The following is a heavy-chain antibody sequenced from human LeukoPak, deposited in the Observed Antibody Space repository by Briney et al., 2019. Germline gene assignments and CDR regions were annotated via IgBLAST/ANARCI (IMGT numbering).Heavy chain of an antibody. J-gene: IGHJ4*02. V-gene: IGHV1-69*05. CDR2: IIPIFGTA. Sequence: SVKVSCKASGDTFSSYSISWVRQAPGQGLEWMGGIIPIFGTANYAQKFQGRVTITTDESTSTAYMELSSLRSEDTAVYYCASLILTGTTDLDYWSQGTLVTVSS. CDR3: ASLILTGTTDLDY. CDR1: GDTFSSYS. D-gene: IGHD1-7*01.